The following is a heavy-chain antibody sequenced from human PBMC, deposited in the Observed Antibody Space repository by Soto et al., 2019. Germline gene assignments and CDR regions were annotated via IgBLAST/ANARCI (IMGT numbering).Heavy chain of an antibody. CDR1: GGTFSSYT. CDR3: ARGGYSGYFAWDY. CDR2: IIPILGIA. Sequence: QVQLVQSGAEVQKPGSSVKVSCKASGGTFSSYTISWVRQAPGQGLEWMGRIIPILGIANYAQKFQGRVTITADKSTSTAYMELSSLRSEDTAVYYCARGGYSGYFAWDYWGQGTLVTVSS. D-gene: IGHD5-12*01. V-gene: IGHV1-69*02. J-gene: IGHJ4*02.